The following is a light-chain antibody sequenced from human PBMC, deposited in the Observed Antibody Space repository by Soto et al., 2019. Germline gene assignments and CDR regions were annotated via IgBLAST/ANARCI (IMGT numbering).Light chain of an antibody. Sequence: QSALTQPRSVPGSPGQSVTISCTGTTSDVGGYNYVSWYQQHPGKAPKLMIYDVTKRPSGVPDRFSGSKSGNTASLTISGLQAEDEADYYCCSYAHRSPPLYVFGTGTKLNVL. J-gene: IGLJ1*01. CDR1: TSDVGGYNY. V-gene: IGLV2-11*01. CDR3: CSYAHRSPPLYV. CDR2: DVT.